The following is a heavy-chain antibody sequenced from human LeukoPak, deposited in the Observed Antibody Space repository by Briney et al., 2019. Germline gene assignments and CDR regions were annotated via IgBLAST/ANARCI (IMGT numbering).Heavy chain of an antibody. Sequence: GGSLRLSCAPSGFPFNSYAMSWVRPAPGQGLEWVSAINGSGGSTYYADSVKGRITIARDNSKNTLYLQINSLRAEDTAVYACAKGGVRYFDWLIDYWGQGTLVTVSS. J-gene: IGHJ4*02. CDR2: INGSGGST. D-gene: IGHD3-9*01. CDR3: AKGGVRYFDWLIDY. V-gene: IGHV3-23*01. CDR1: GFPFNSYA.